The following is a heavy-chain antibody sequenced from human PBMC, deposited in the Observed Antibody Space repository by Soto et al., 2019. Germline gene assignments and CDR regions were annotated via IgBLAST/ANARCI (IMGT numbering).Heavy chain of an antibody. CDR1: GYSFTIYW. V-gene: IGHV5-51*01. D-gene: IGHD5-12*01. CDR3: ARVVATTFYYYYGMDV. CDR2: IYPGDSDT. J-gene: IGHJ6*02. Sequence: GESLKISCKGSGYSFTIYWIGWVRQMPGKGLEWMGVIYPGDSDTRYSPSFQGQVTISADKSISTAYLQWSSLKASDTAMYYCARVVATTFYYYYGMDVWGQGTTVTVSS.